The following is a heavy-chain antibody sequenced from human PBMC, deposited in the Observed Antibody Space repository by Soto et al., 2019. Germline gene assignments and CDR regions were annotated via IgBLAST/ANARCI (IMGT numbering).Heavy chain of an antibody. CDR1: GFTFSSYS. J-gene: IGHJ4*02. CDR3: ARDSREYNAYDYN. V-gene: IGHV3-21*02. CDR2: IITITGFI. D-gene: IGHD5-12*01. Sequence: EVQLVESGGGRVKPGGSLRLSCAASGFTFSSYSMNWVRQAPGKGLEWVSIITITGFIDYADSVKGRFTISRDNAKSSLYLQMNSLRAEDTAAYYCARDSREYNAYDYNWGQGTLVTVSS.